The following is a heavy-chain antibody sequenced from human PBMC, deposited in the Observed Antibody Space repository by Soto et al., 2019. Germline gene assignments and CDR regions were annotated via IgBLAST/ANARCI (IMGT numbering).Heavy chain of an antibody. CDR1: GFTFANYG. CDR2: ISSSGGRT. V-gene: IGHV3-48*02. J-gene: IGHJ4*02. CDR3: AREDIVGTRSFDY. D-gene: IGHD1-26*01. Sequence: GGSLRLSCGTSGFTFANYGMGWVRQAPGRGLEWVSGISSSGGRTYYTESVKGRFTISRDNAKDSLYLQMNSLRDEDTAVYYCAREDIVGTRSFDYWGQGTLVTVSS.